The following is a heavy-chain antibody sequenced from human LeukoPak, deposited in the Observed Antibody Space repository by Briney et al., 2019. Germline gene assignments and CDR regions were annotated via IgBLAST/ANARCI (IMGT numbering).Heavy chain of an antibody. Sequence: SETLSLTCTVSGGSISSGGYFWSWIRQNPGKGLEWIGYIYHGGNTYYNPSLKSRVTISVDTSKNQFSLTLSSVTAADTAMYYCARVRYYGSGEEIDPWGQGTLVTVSS. CDR1: GGSISSGGYF. CDR3: ARVRYYGSGEEIDP. CDR2: IYHGGNT. J-gene: IGHJ5*02. D-gene: IGHD3-10*01. V-gene: IGHV4-31*03.